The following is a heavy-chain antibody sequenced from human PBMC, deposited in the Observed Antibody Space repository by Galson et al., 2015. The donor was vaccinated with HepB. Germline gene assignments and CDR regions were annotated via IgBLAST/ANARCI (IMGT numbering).Heavy chain of an antibody. J-gene: IGHJ6*02. Sequence: LSLTCIVSGGSMSSYYWTWIRQPAGKGLAWIGRIHTSGSTNYNPSRKSRVPMSVNTSKNQFSLKLSPVTAADAAVYYCARAVAGYGVDVWGQGTTVTVSS. CDR2: IHTSGST. D-gene: IGHD6-19*01. CDR1: GGSMSSYY. V-gene: IGHV4-4*07. CDR3: ARAVAGYGVDV.